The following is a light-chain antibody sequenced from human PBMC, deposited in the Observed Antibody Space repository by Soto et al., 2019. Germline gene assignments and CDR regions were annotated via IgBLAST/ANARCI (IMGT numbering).Light chain of an antibody. CDR2: DAS. CDR1: QDISNY. CDR3: QQFDNLPPGT. J-gene: IGKJ4*01. V-gene: IGKV1-33*01. Sequence: DIQMTQSPSSLSASVGDRVTITCQASQDISNYLNWYQQKPGKAPKLLIYDASNLETGVPSRFSGSGSRTDFTFTISSLQPEDIATYYCQQFDNLPPGTFGGGTKVEIK.